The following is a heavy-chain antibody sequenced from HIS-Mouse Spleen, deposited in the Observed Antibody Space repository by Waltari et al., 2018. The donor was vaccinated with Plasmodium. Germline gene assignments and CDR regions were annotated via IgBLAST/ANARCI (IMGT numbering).Heavy chain of an antibody. CDR2: IYTSGST. CDR3: ARASGGYSYGRVFDY. J-gene: IGHJ4*02. CDR1: GGSLSSYY. D-gene: IGHD5-18*01. Sequence: QVQLQESGPGLVQPSETLSLTCTVPGGSLSSYYWSWIRQPAGKGLEWIGRIYTSGSTNYNPSLKSRVTMSVDTSKNQFSLKLSSVTAADTAVYYCARASGGYSYGRVFDYWGQGTLVTVSS. V-gene: IGHV4-4*07.